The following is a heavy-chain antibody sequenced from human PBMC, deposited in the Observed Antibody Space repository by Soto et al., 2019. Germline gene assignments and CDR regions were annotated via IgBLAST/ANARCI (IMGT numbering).Heavy chain of an antibody. Sequence: PGGSLRLSCEFSVLTYSTAWMHWVRQAPGKGLVWVSSINRDGSVTNYADSVKGRFTISRDSAEKTLYLQINSLRADDTGVYYCARAEIGCGPYLRIWGQGTMGTASS. D-gene: IGHD2-21*01. CDR3: ARAEIGCGPYLRI. V-gene: IGHV3-74*01. J-gene: IGHJ4*03. CDR1: VLTYSTAW. CDR2: INRDGSVT.